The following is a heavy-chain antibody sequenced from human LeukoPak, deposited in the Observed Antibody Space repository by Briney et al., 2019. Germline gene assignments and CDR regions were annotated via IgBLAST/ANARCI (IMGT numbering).Heavy chain of an antibody. D-gene: IGHD3-10*01. CDR2: ISGSGEET. Sequence: GGSLRLSCAASGFTFSNYGMSWVRQVPGKGLEWVSAISGSGEETYYAESVKVRFTISRDNSKNTLYLQMNTLRDDDTAIYYCASRYGSGSDNWLDPWGQGTLVTVSS. J-gene: IGHJ5*02. CDR3: ASRYGSGSDNWLDP. CDR1: GFTFSNYG. V-gene: IGHV3-23*01.